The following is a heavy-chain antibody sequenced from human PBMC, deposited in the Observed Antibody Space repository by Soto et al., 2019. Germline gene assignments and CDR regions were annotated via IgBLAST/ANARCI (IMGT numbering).Heavy chain of an antibody. CDR1: GFTFSSYA. V-gene: IGHV3-30-3*01. CDR3: ARDSGSGYYGDAFDI. J-gene: IGHJ3*02. Sequence: PGGSLRLSCAASGFTFSSYAMHWVRQAPGKGLEWVAVISYDGSNKYYADSVKGRFTISRDNSKNTLYLQMNSLRAEDTAVYYCARDSGSGYYGDAFDIWGQGTMVPV. CDR2: ISYDGSNK. D-gene: IGHD3-22*01.